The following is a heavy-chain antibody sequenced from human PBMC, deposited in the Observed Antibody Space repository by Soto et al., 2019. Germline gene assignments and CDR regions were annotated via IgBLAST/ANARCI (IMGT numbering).Heavy chain of an antibody. V-gene: IGHV3-21*01. CDR3: TAGETTVVTPGIDY. CDR2: ISSSSSYI. J-gene: IGHJ4*02. D-gene: IGHD4-17*01. Sequence: GGSLRLSCAASGFTFSSYSMNWVRQAPGKGLEWVSSISSSSSYIYYADSVKGRFTISRDNAKNSLYLQMNSLRAEDTAVYYCTAGETTVVTPGIDYWGQGTLVTVSS. CDR1: GFTFSSYS.